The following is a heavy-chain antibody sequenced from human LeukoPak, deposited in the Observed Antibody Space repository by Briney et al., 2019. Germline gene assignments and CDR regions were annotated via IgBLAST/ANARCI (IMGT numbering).Heavy chain of an antibody. CDR1: GFTFSFYG. Sequence: GGSLRLSCVASGFTFSFYGMHWVRQAPGKGLEWVAVISYDGSNKYYADSVKGRFTISRDNSKNTLYLQMNSLRAEDTAVYYCARDSGGSPLTSWGQGTMVTVSS. J-gene: IGHJ3*01. D-gene: IGHD4-11*01. CDR3: ARDSGGSPLTS. CDR2: ISYDGSNK. V-gene: IGHV3-30*03.